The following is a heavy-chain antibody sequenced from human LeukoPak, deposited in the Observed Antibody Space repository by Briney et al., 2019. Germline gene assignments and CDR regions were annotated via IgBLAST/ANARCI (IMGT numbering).Heavy chain of an antibody. CDR2: ISWDGGST. D-gene: IGHD3-10*01. Sequence: PGGSLRLSCAASGFTFSTYAMHWVRQAPGKGPEWVSLISWDGGSTYYADSVKGRFTISRDNSKNSLYLQMNSLRAEDTALYYCAKGPYYYGSGSPDYWGQGTLVTVSS. J-gene: IGHJ4*02. CDR1: GFTFSTYA. CDR3: AKGPYYYGSGSPDY. V-gene: IGHV3-43D*03.